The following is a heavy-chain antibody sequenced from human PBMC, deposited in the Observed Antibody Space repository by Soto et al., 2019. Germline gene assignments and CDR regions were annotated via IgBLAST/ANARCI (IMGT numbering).Heavy chain of an antibody. CDR3: ASGLVVVPAAMPEQTLLDYYYMDV. CDR2: IYYSGST. J-gene: IGHJ6*03. D-gene: IGHD2-2*01. V-gene: IGHV4-39*01. Sequence: QLQLQESGPGLVKPSETLSLTCTVSGGSISSSSYYWGWIRQPPGKGLEWIGSIYYSGSTYYNPSLKSRVTISVDTSKNQSSLKLSSVTAADTAVYYCASGLVVVPAAMPEQTLLDYYYMDVWGKGTTVTVSS. CDR1: GGSISSSSYY.